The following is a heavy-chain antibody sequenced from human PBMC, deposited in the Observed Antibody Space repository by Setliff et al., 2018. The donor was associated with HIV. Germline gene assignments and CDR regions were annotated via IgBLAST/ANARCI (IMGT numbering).Heavy chain of an antibody. D-gene: IGHD3-16*01. CDR2: ITPSDSYT. CDR1: GYIFTSHK. V-gene: IGHV1-46*01. CDR3: ARDNMIWSKDY. Sequence: ASVRSCKASGYIFTSHKIHWVRQAPGQGLEWMGIITPSDSYTAYAQKFQGRVTMTRDTSTSTVYMELSSLRSDDTAVYYCARDNMIWSKDYWCQGTLVTVSS. J-gene: IGHJ4*02.